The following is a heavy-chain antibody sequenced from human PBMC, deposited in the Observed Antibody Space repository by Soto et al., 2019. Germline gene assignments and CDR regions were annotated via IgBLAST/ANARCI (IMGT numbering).Heavy chain of an antibody. CDR1: GGSFSGYY. D-gene: IGHD3-22*01. J-gene: IGHJ3*02. Sequence: SETLSLTCAVYGGSFSGYYWTWIRQPPGTGLEWIGEINHSGSTNYNPSLKSRVTISVDTSKNQFSLKLTSVTAADTAVYYCARGSGDSSDAFDIWGQGTMVTVSS. CDR3: ARGSGDSSDAFDI. CDR2: INHSGST. V-gene: IGHV4-34*01.